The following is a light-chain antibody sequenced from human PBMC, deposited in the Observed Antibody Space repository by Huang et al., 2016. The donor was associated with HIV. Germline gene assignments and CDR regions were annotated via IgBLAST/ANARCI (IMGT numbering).Light chain of an antibody. CDR3: QQRNNWPPEFT. CDR1: QSIRSY. V-gene: IGKV3-11*01. CDR2: DAS. J-gene: IGKJ3*01. Sequence: EIVLTQSPATLSLSPGERATLSCRASQSIRSYLAWYQQKPGQAPRVLIYDASNRAASVPAGFSGSSAATDFPLLSSSLQHEDFAVFYCQQRNNWPPEFTFGPGTKVDIK.